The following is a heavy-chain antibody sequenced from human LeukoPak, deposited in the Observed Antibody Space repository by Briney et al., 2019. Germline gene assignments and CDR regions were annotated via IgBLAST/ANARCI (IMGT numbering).Heavy chain of an antibody. CDR1: GFSFSDSY. D-gene: IGHD4-11*01. J-gene: IGHJ5*01. V-gene: IGHV3-11*01. Sequence: PGGSLTLSCSASGFSFSDSYINWVRQAPGGGLEWIAYITGSGTSVYYAASVQGRFTVSRDHAANSVFLHMDSLRVDDSGVYFCTREAEYSDTRGKGTLVTVSS. CDR3: TREAEYSDT. CDR2: ITGSGTSV.